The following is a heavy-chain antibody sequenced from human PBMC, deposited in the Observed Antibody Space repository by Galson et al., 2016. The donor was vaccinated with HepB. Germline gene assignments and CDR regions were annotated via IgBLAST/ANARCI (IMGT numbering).Heavy chain of an antibody. D-gene: IGHD6-19*01. CDR1: GGSISGYY. CDR2: IYYSGRT. V-gene: IGHV4-59*01. Sequence: SETLSLTCTVSGGSISGYYLSWIRQPPGKGLEWIGEIYYSGRTNYNPSLKSRVTISVDTSKNQFSLKLSSVTAADTAVYYCARDDSGGWYGFHYGMDVWGQGTMLTVSS. J-gene: IGHJ6*02. CDR3: ARDDSGGWYGFHYGMDV.